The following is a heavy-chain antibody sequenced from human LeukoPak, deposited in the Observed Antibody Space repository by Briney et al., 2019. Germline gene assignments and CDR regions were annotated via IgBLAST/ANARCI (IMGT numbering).Heavy chain of an antibody. Sequence: GGSLSLPCAASGLTFSIYPMLWVRQAPGKGLEWVSAICCSGGNTYYADSVKRRLTNSRHNYKNTLYLHKNRERCEDTAVYYCAKDLGIRSSIEYYFDYWGQGTLVTVSS. J-gene: IGHJ4*02. CDR3: AKDLGIRSSIEYYFDY. CDR2: ICCSGGNT. V-gene: IGHV3-23*01. D-gene: IGHD4-17*01. CDR1: GLTFSIYP.